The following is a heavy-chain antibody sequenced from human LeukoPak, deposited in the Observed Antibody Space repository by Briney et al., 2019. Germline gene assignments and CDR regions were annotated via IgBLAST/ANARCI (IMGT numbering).Heavy chain of an antibody. J-gene: IGHJ6*03. CDR3: ARSRGYCSSTSCSPYYYYYMDV. CDR2: IIPIFGTA. D-gene: IGHD2-2*01. CDR1: GGIFSSYA. Sequence: SVKVSCKASGGIFSSYAISWVRQAPGQGLEWMGGIIPIFGTANYAQKFQGRVTITTDESTSTAYMELSSLRSEDTAVYYCARSRGYCSSTSCSPYYYYYMDVWGKGTTVTVSS. V-gene: IGHV1-69*05.